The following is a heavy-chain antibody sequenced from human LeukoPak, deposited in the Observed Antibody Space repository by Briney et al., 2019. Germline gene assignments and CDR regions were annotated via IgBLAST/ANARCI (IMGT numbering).Heavy chain of an antibody. CDR1: GGSFSSSSYY. V-gene: IGHV4-39*01. Sequence: PSETLSLTCTVSGGSFSSSSYYWGWIRQPPGKGLEWIASIYYSGSTYYNPSLKTRVTISVDTSKNQFSLKLSSVTAADTAVYYCARQVGYSYGRFDYWGQGTLVTVSS. D-gene: IGHD5-18*01. CDR3: ARQVGYSYGRFDY. CDR2: IYYSGST. J-gene: IGHJ4*02.